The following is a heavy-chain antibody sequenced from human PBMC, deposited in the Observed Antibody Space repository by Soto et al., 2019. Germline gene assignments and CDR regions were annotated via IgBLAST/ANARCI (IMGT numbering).Heavy chain of an antibody. J-gene: IGHJ6*02. V-gene: IGHV3-30*18. CDR2: ISYDGSNK. CDR3: AKAPSTHPYYYYGMDV. D-gene: IGHD2-2*01. CDR1: GFTFSSYG. Sequence: SLRLSCAASGFTFSSYGMHWVRQAPGKGLEWVAVISYDGSNKYYADSVKGRFTISRDNSKNTLYLQMNSLRAEDTAVYYCAKAPSTHPYYYYGMDVWGQGTTVTVSS.